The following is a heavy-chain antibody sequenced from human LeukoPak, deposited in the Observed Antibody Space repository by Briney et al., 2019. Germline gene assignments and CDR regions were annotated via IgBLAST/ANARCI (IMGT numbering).Heavy chain of an antibody. CDR1: GGSISSSSYY. CDR3: ARLGYSAAYYYYMDV. Sequence: PSETLSLTCTVSGGSISSSSYYWGWIRQPPGKGLEWIGSIYYSGSTYYNPSLKSPVTISVDTSKNQFSLKLSSVTAADTAVYYCARLGYSAAYYYYMDVWGKGTTVTVSS. D-gene: IGHD1-26*01. CDR2: IYYSGST. J-gene: IGHJ6*03. V-gene: IGHV4-39*01.